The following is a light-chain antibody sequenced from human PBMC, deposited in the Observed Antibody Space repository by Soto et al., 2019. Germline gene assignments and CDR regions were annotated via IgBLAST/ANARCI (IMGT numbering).Light chain of an antibody. J-gene: IGKJ2*01. CDR1: QSVTSN. CDR3: QQYDNVPYT. CDR2: GAS. V-gene: IGKV3-15*01. Sequence: EIVMTQSPATLSVSPGERVTLSCRASQSVTSNLAWYQQKPGQAPILLIFGASTRATGLPARFSGSGSGTEFTLTITSLRSEDFAVYYCQQYDNVPYTFGQGTKLEIK.